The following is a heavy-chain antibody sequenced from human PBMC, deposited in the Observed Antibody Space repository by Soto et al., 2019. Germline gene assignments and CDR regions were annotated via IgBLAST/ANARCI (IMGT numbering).Heavy chain of an antibody. CDR2: IVPLLGIT. J-gene: IGHJ4*02. V-gene: IGHV1-69*08. Sequence: QVPLVQSGAVMKKPGSSVKVSCEASGGTSTIYTITWVRHAPGQGLAWMGRIVPLLGITNYARDFQGRVTSTADESTHTAYMALSTLRFEDSALYYGATEKFGAGRVGVYSWGQGTQVTVSS. CDR1: GGTSTIYT. CDR3: ATEKFGAGRVGVYS. D-gene: IGHD1-26*01.